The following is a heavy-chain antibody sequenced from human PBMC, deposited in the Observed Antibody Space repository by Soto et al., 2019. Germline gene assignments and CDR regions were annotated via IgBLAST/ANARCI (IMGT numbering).Heavy chain of an antibody. CDR3: TAETYCGGGSCPEY. V-gene: IGHV3-15*01. CDR2: IKSKKDGGTI. CDR1: GAPFSGHW. Sequence: EVQLVESGGSLVEPGGSLRLTCAVSGAPFSGHWMSWVRQAPGKGLEWVARIKSKKDGGTIEYAAPVKGRLTISRDDARNTLYLQMNSLKTEDTAIYYCTAETYCGGGSCPEYWGQGTLVTVSS. D-gene: IGHD2-15*01. J-gene: IGHJ4*02.